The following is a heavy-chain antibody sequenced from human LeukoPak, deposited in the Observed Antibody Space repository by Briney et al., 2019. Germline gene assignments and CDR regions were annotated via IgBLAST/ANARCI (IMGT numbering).Heavy chain of an antibody. Sequence: GGSLRLSCAASGFTFSSYGMHWVRQAPGKGLEWAAFIRYDGSNKYYADSVKGRFTISRDNSKNTLYLQMNSLRAEDTAVYYCAKDLNSSGWFKHDAFDIWGQGTMVTVSS. V-gene: IGHV3-30*02. CDR3: AKDLNSSGWFKHDAFDI. D-gene: IGHD6-19*01. CDR1: GFTFSSYG. J-gene: IGHJ3*02. CDR2: IRYDGSNK.